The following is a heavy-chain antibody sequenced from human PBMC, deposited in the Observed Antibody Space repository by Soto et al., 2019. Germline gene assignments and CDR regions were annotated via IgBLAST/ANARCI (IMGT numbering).Heavy chain of an antibody. CDR3: AHIDPEIVTVGGHGGFDY. CDR2: IYWDDDK. CDR1: GFSLTSGVG. V-gene: IGHV2-5*02. Sequence: QITLKESGPTLVRPPQTLTLTCTFSGFSLTSGVGVGWIRQPPGKALEWLALIYWDDDKRYSPSLKNRLTITKATTXXQXILTMPNVGPVDTATYFCAHIDPEIVTVGGHGGFDYWGQGTLVTVSS. D-gene: IGHD5-12*01. J-gene: IGHJ4*02.